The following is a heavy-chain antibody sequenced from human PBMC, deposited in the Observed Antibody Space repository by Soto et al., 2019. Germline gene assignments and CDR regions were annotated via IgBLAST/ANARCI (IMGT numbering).Heavy chain of an antibody. Sequence: EVQLVESGGTLVQPGGSLRLSCAASGFTFSSYWMSWVRQAPGKGLEWVANIKQDGNEEYYVDSVKARFTISRDNAKNXLXXQMNSLRAEDTAVYYCARGRRCIGGTCYVAWYFDLWGRGTLVTVSS. D-gene: IGHD2-15*01. J-gene: IGHJ2*01. CDR3: ARGRRCIGGTCYVAWYFDL. CDR1: GFTFSSYW. V-gene: IGHV3-7*01. CDR2: IKQDGNEE.